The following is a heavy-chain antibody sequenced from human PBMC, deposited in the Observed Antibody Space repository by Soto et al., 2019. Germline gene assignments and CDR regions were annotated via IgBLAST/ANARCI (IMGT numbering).Heavy chain of an antibody. Sequence: PGGSLRLSCAASGFTFSSYAMHWVRQAPGKGLEWVAVISYDGSNKYYADSVKGRFTISRDNSKNTLYLQMNSLRAEDTAVYYCARPDSSSSGWFDPWGQGTLVTVPQ. CDR1: GFTFSSYA. CDR3: ARPDSSSSGWFDP. CDR2: ISYDGSNK. J-gene: IGHJ5*02. V-gene: IGHV3-30-3*01. D-gene: IGHD6-6*01.